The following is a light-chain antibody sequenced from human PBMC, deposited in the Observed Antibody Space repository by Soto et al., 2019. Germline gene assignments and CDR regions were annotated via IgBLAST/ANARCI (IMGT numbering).Light chain of an antibody. V-gene: IGKV3-15*01. CDR1: QSVSSN. CDR3: QQYGSSGT. Sequence: ETVTTQSPATLSVSPGEGATLSCRASQSVSSNLVWYQHRPGQAPRLLIYGASTRATDIPARFSGSGSGTDFTLTVSRLEPEDFAVYYCQQYGSSGTFGQGTKVDI. J-gene: IGKJ1*01. CDR2: GAS.